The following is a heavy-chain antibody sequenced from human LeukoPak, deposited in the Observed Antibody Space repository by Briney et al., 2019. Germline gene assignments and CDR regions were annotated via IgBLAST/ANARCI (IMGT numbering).Heavy chain of an antibody. CDR3: ARSTCSSWYSFSDAFDI. CDR1: GFTFSSYW. J-gene: IGHJ3*02. Sequence: PGGSLRLSCAVSGFTFSSYWMSWVRPAAGEGLEWVANIKQDGREKNYVHSVKRRFTISGDNAKNSKYLQMNSLRAEDTAVYYCARSTCSSWYSFSDAFDIRLQRAMLTLCS. CDR2: IKQDGREK. V-gene: IGHV3-7*01. D-gene: IGHD6-13*01.